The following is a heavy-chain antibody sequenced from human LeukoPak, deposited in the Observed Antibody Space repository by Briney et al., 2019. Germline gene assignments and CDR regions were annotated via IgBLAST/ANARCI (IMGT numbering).Heavy chain of an antibody. J-gene: IGHJ1*01. CDR3: ARGGSAAGRAEYFQH. V-gene: IGHV1-69*13. CDR2: IIPIFGTA. Sequence: ASVKVSCKASGYTFTSYYMHWVRQAPGQGLEWMGGIIPIFGTANYAQKFQGRVTITADESTSTAYMELSSLRSEDTAVYYCARGGSAAGRAEYFQHWGQGTLVTVSS. CDR1: GYTFTSYY. D-gene: IGHD6-13*01.